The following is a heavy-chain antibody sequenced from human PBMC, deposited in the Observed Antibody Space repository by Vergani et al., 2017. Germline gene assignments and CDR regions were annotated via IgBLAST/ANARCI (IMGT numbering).Heavy chain of an antibody. CDR1: GFTFSGSA. CDR2: IRSKANSYAT. D-gene: IGHD2-15*01. J-gene: IGHJ6*02. Sequence: EVQLVESGGGLVQPGGSLKLSCAASGFTFSGSAMHWVRQASGKGLEWVGRIRSKANSYATAYAASVKGRFTISRDDSKNTAYLKMNSLKTEATAVYYCTRRAGGGSPPWPSYYYDGMDVWGQGTTVTVSS. V-gene: IGHV3-73*01. CDR3: TRRAGGGSPPWPSYYYDGMDV.